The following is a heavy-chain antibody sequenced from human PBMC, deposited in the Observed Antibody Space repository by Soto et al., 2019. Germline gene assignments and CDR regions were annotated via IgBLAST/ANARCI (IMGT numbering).Heavy chain of an antibody. V-gene: IGHV5-10-1*01. CDR3: ASPRGGDYYGSGSYYNYGMDV. CDR1: GYSFTSYW. CDR2: IDPSDSYT. D-gene: IGHD3-10*01. J-gene: IGHJ6*02. Sequence: PGESLKISCKGSGYSFTSYWISWVRQMPGKGLEWMGRIDPSDSYTNYSPSFQGHVTISADKSISTAYLQWSSLKASDTAMYYCASPRGGDYYGSGSYYNYGMDVWGQGTTVTVSS.